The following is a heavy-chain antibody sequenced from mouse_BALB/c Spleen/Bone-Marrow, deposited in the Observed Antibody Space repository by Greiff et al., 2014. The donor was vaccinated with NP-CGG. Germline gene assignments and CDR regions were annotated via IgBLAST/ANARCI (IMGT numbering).Heavy chain of an antibody. CDR1: GYAFTNYL. V-gene: IGHV1-54*03. CDR3: ARFGRYYFDY. J-gene: IGHJ2*01. CDR2: INPGSGGA. Sequence: VKLVESGAELVRPGTAVNVSCKASGYAFTNYLIEWVKQRPGQGLEWIGVINPGSGGANYNEKFKGKATLTADKSSSTAYMQLSSLTSDDSAVYFYARFGRYYFDYWGQGTTLTVSS.